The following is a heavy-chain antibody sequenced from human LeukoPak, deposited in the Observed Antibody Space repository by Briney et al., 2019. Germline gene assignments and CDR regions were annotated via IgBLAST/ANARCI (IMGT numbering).Heavy chain of an antibody. J-gene: IGHJ4*02. Sequence: GGSLRLSCAASGFTFSCYAMSWVRRAPGKGLEWVSAISGSGGSTYYADSVKGRFTISRDNSKNTLYLQMNSLRAEDTAAYYCAKGDRSGSYSYFDYWGQGTLVTVSS. CDR2: ISGSGGST. D-gene: IGHD1-26*01. CDR1: GFTFSCYA. CDR3: AKGDRSGSYSYFDY. V-gene: IGHV3-23*01.